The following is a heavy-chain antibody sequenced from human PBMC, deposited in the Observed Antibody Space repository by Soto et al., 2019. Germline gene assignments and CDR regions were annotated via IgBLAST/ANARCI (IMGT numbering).Heavy chain of an antibody. V-gene: IGHV4-39*01. Sequence: SETLSLTCTVSGGSISTSGYHWDWIRQYPGKGLEWIGTIYYTGSTVYNPSLKSRVTISVVRPKNQLSLTLSADTAEDTDVFYCGRLQFATTPFGPWGTGILVTVSS. D-gene: IGHD1-26*01. CDR3: GRLQFATTPFGP. J-gene: IGHJ5*02. CDR2: IYYTGST. CDR1: GGSISTSGYH.